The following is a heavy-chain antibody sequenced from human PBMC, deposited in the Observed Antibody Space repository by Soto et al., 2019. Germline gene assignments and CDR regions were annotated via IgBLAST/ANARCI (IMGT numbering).Heavy chain of an antibody. D-gene: IGHD3-22*01. CDR2: ISYDGSNK. J-gene: IGHJ3*02. V-gene: IGHV3-30-3*01. CDR1: GFTFSSYA. CDR3: ARDGGTAIVVVSGVFDI. Sequence: PGGSLRLSCAASGFTFSSYAMHWVRQAPGKGLEWVAVISYDGSNKYYADSVKGRFTISRDNSKNTLYLQMNSLRAEDTAVYYCARDGGTAIVVVSGVFDIWGQGTMVTVSS.